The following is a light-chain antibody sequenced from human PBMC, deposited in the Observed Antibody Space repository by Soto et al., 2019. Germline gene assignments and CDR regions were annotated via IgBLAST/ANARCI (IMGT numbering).Light chain of an antibody. CDR2: DAS. Sequence: DIVLSQSPTTLSLSPGERATLSCRARQRVSSYLAWYQQKPGQAPRLLIYDASNRATGIPARFSGSGSGTDFTLTISSLEPEDFAVYYCQQRSNWPRMTFGQGTRLEI. CDR3: QQRSNWPRMT. CDR1: QRVSSY. V-gene: IGKV3-11*01. J-gene: IGKJ5*01.